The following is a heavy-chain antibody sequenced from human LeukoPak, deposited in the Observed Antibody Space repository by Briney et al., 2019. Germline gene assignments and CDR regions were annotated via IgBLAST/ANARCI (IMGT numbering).Heavy chain of an antibody. CDR3: ARSVGASRVAYFDY. V-gene: IGHV3-48*02. CDR1: GLTFSSYS. CDR2: ISTSSSNI. J-gene: IGHJ4*02. Sequence: GGSLTLSCAASGLTFSSYSMNWVRQAPGKGLEWLSYISTSSSNIYYADSVRGRLTISRDSAKNSLYMQMNSLRDEDTAMHYCARSVGASRVAYFDYWGQGTLVTVSS. D-gene: IGHD1-26*01.